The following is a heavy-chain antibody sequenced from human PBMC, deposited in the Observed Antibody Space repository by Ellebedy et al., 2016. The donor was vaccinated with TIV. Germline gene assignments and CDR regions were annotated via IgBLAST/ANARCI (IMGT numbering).Heavy chain of an antibody. CDR1: GGTFRNSA. J-gene: IGHJ3*02. CDR2: IIPMFGIP. V-gene: IGHV1-69*13. Sequence: AASVKVSCKASGGTFRNSAINWLRQAPGQGLEWMGVIIPMFGIPNYPPKFQGRVTITADESTNTAYMDLRSLTFEDTAVYYCARDRRGYDAFDIWGQGTMVTVSA. D-gene: IGHD6-13*01. CDR3: ARDRRGYDAFDI.